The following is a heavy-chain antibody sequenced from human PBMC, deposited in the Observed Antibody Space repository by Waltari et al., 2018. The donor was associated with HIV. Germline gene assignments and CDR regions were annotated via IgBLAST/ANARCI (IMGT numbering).Heavy chain of an antibody. V-gene: IGHV3-53*01. CDR1: GFSVSDNY. Sequence: VQLVESGGGLIQPVGSLSLSCAASGFSVSDNYMSWVRQAPGKRPEWVSVVYLGGSTDYADSVRGRFTTSRDESKNMLYLQMNSLRAEDTAVYYCARALTRGLWDSWGQGTLVSVSS. CDR2: VYLGGST. J-gene: IGHJ4*02. CDR3: ARALTRGLWDS. D-gene: IGHD2-2*01.